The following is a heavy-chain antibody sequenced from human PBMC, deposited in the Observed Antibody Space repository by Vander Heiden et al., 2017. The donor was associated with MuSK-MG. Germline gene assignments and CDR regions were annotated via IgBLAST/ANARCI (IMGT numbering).Heavy chain of an antibody. V-gene: IGHV1-46*01. J-gene: IGHJ4*02. D-gene: IGHD6-6*01. Sequence: QVQLVQSGPEVKKPGASVKVSCKASGYTFTDYFIHWVRQAPGQGLEWLGLINPTAGATRYSKNFQGRVTMTWDTSTTTVYMDLSSLEDTAVYYCAREKTYSSTSGVDYWGPGTLVTVSS. CDR1: GYTFTDYF. CDR2: INPTAGAT. CDR3: AREKTYSSTSGVDY.